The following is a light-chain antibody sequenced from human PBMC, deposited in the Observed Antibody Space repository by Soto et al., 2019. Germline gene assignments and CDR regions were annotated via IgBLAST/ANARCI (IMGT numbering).Light chain of an antibody. CDR2: TTS. V-gene: IGKV1-39*01. Sequence: DIQMTQSPTSLSASVGDRVTITCRASQNINNYLNWYQHKPGKAPKVLIYTTSTLQVGVPSRFSGSGSGTDFTLTITGLQPDDSATYYCQQSYSDVSFGGGTRVE. J-gene: IGKJ4*01. CDR3: QQSYSDVS. CDR1: QNINNY.